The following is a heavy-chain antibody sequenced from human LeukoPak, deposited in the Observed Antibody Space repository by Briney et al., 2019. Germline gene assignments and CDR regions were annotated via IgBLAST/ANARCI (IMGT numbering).Heavy chain of an antibody. Sequence: NPGGSLRLSCAASGFTFSSYSMNWVRQAPGKGLEWVSSISSSSSYIYYADSVKGRFTISRDNAKNSLYLQMNSLRDEDTAVYYCARDSAPAPPYGVNDYWGQGTLLTVSS. CDR3: ARDSAPAPPYGVNDY. CDR1: GFTFSSYS. J-gene: IGHJ4*02. D-gene: IGHD3-10*01. V-gene: IGHV3-21*01. CDR2: ISSSSSYI.